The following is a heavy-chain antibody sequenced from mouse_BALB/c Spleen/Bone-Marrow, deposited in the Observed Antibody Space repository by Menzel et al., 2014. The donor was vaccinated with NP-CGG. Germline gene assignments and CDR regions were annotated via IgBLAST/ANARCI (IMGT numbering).Heavy chain of an antibody. D-gene: IGHD1-1*01. CDR2: INPDSRTI. CDR3: ARPDYYGYLNY. V-gene: IGHV4-1*02. CDR1: GFDFSRYW. Sequence: EVQLQESGGGLVQPGGSLKLSCAASGFDFSRYWMSWVRQAPGKGLEWIGEINPDSRTINYSPSLKDKFIISRDNAKNTLCLRLSKVRSEDTALYYCARPDYYGYLNYWGQGTTLTVSS. J-gene: IGHJ2*01.